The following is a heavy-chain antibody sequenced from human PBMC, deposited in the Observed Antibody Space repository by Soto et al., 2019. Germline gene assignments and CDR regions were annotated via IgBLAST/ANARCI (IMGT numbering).Heavy chain of an antibody. D-gene: IGHD1-1*01. V-gene: IGHV3-9*01. J-gene: IGHJ5*02. CDR2: ISWNSGSI. Sequence: EVQLVASGGGLVQPGRSLRLSCAASGFTFDDYAMHWVRQAPGKGLEWVSGISWNSGSIGYADSVKGRFTISRDNAKDCLYLQMTSLRAEDTALYYCARYSGTAGFDPWGQGTLVTVSS. CDR3: ARYSGTAGFDP. CDR1: GFTFDDYA.